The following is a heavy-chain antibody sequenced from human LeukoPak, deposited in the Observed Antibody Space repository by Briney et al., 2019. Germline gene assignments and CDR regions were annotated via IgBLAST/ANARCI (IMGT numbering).Heavy chain of an antibody. V-gene: IGHV1-69*05. CDR3: ALQGNWNRVRGYYFDY. J-gene: IGHJ4*02. Sequence: GASVKVSCKASGGTFSSYAISWVRQAPGQGLEWMGGIIPIFGTANYAQKFQGRVTITTDESTSTAYMELSSLRSEDTAVYYCALQGNWNRVRGYYFDYWGQGTLDTVSS. CDR2: IIPIFGTA. D-gene: IGHD1-1*01. CDR1: GGTFSSYA.